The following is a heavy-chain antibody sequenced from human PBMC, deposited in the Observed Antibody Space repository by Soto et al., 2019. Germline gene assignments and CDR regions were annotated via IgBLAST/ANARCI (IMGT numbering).Heavy chain of an antibody. J-gene: IGHJ4*02. D-gene: IGHD5-12*01. V-gene: IGHV1-18*01. CDR3: ASCLEGYSGYDFRF. Sequence: ASVKVSCKASGYTFTSYGIGWVRQAPGQGLEWMGWISAYNGNTNYAQKLQGRVTMTTDTSTSTAYMELRSLRSDDTAVYYCASCLEGYSGYDFRFWGQGPLVTVSS. CDR2: ISAYNGNT. CDR1: GYTFTSYG.